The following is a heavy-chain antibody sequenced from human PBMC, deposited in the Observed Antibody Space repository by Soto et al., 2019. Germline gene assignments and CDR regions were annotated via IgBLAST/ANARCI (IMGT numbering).Heavy chain of an antibody. CDR3: AKVRYDILTGYPPWYYYYYMDV. D-gene: IGHD3-9*01. J-gene: IGHJ6*03. CDR1: GFTFSSYA. Sequence: GGSLRLSCAASGFTFSSYAMSWVRQAPGKGLEWVSAISGSGGSTYYADSVKGRFTISRDNSKNTLYLQMNSLRAEDTAVYYCAKVRYDILTGYPPWYYYYYMDVWGKGTTVTVSS. CDR2: ISGSGGST. V-gene: IGHV3-23*01.